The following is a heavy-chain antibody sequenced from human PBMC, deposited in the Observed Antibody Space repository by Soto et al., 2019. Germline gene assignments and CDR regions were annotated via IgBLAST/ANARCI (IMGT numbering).Heavy chain of an antibody. Sequence: EVQLVESGGGLVQPGGSLRLSCAASGFTFSSYWMSWVRQAPGRGLEWMGNIKQDGTEKDYVDSVKGRFTISRDNGRNSVFLQMDSLRADDTAVYYCATILNRAFETWGQGTMVTVSS. CDR1: GFTFSSYW. J-gene: IGHJ3*02. V-gene: IGHV3-7*01. D-gene: IGHD3-3*01. CDR2: IKQDGTEK. CDR3: ATILNRAFET.